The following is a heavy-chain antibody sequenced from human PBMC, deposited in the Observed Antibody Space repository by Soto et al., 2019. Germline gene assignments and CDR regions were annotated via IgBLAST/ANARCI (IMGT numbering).Heavy chain of an antibody. D-gene: IGHD3-10*01. J-gene: IGHJ5*02. CDR3: ATSCDSGFDL. CDR1: GYAFSNYG. Sequence: QIQLVQSGAEVKKPGASVRVYCKASGYAFSNYGISWIRQAPGLGLEWMGWISPYNGNTDYAQSLQGRVTMTTDTSTNTTYMAWRSMTSDDTAVYYCATSCDSGFDLWGQGTLVTVSS. V-gene: IGHV1-18*04. CDR2: ISPYNGNT.